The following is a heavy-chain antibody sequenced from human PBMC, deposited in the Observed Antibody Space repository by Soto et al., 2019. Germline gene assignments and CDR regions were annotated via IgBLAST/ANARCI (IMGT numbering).Heavy chain of an antibody. J-gene: IGHJ4*02. D-gene: IGHD3-3*01. CDR3: ARDFGHGYYLDY. CDR1: GFSFSNYN. V-gene: IGHV3-48*02. Sequence: GGSLRLSCVASGFSFSNYNMNWVRQAPGKGLEWVSYITDSSDTVHYADSVRGRFTISRDNAESSLYLQMNSLRDEGTAVYFCARDFGHGYYLDYWGRGTPVTVSS. CDR2: ITDSSDTV.